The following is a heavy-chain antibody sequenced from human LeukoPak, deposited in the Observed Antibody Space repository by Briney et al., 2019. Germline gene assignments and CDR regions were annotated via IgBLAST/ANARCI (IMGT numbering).Heavy chain of an antibody. CDR1: GFSFSSYT. CDR3: ARPESESSGSLGAFDV. CDR2: ISSGSGYI. D-gene: IGHD3-22*01. J-gene: IGHJ3*01. V-gene: IGHV3-21*01. Sequence: GGSLRLSCAASGFSFSSYTMNWVRQAPGKGLEWVSSISSGSGYIYHADSVKGRFTISRDNAKNSLYLQMNSLRDEDTAVYYCARPESESSGSLGAFDVWGQGTMVTVSS.